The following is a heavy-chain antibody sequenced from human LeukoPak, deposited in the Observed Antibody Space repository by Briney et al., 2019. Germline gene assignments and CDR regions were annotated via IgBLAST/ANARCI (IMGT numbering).Heavy chain of an antibody. CDR1: GFTFSTYE. D-gene: IGHD1-20*01. Sequence: PRGSLRLSCAASGFTFSTYEMNWVRQAPGKGLEWVSYISSSGSSIYYADSVKGRFTISRDNAKNSLYLQMNSLRAEDTAVYYCARDRVNWNDGFDPWGQGTLVTVSS. CDR3: ARDRVNWNDGFDP. CDR2: ISSSGSSI. J-gene: IGHJ5*02. V-gene: IGHV3-48*03.